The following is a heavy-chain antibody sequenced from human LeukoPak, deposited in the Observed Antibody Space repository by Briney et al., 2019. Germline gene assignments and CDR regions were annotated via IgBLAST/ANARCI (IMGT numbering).Heavy chain of an antibody. Sequence: GGSLRLSCAASGFTFRSYWMHWVRQAPGKGLEWVAFIRYDGSNKYYADSVKGRFTISRDNSKNTLYLQMNSLRAEDTAVYYCACIVLMVYAFPFDYWGQGTLVTVSS. D-gene: IGHD2-8*01. CDR2: IRYDGSNK. CDR3: ACIVLMVYAFPFDY. V-gene: IGHV3-30*02. CDR1: GFTFRSYW. J-gene: IGHJ4*02.